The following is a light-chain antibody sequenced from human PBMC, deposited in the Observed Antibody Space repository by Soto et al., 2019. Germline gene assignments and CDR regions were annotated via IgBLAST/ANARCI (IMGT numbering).Light chain of an antibody. CDR1: QSVSSSY. V-gene: IGKV3-20*01. CDR3: QQYGSSPLT. CDR2: GES. Sequence: EIVLTQSPGTLSLSPGERATLSCRASQSVSSSYLAWYQQKPGQAPRLLIYGESSRATGIPDRFSGSGSGTDFTLSISRLEPEDFAVYSCQQYGSSPLTFGGGTKVDIK. J-gene: IGKJ4*01.